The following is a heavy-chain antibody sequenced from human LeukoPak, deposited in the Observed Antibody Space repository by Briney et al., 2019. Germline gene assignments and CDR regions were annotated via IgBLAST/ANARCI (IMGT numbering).Heavy chain of an antibody. V-gene: IGHV3-48*03. CDR3: ARENWAPYD. D-gene: IGHD3-3*01. J-gene: IGHJ4*02. Sequence: GGSLRLSCAASGFTFSSYEMNWVRQAPGKGLEWVSYISSSGSTTHYADSVKGRFIISRDNAKNSLYLQMNSLRAEDTAVYYCARENWAPYDWGQGTLVTVSS. CDR1: GFTFSSYE. CDR2: ISSSGSTT.